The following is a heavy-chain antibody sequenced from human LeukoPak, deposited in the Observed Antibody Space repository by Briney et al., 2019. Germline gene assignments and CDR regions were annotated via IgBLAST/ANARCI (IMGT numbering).Heavy chain of an antibody. V-gene: IGHV1-18*01. CDR1: GYTFTSYG. Sequence: AASAKVSCKASGYTFTSYGISWVRQAPGQGLEWMGWISAYNGNTNYAQKLQGRVTMTTDTSTSTAYMELRSLRSDDTAVYYCARDRQQLVPLYCYYGMDVWGQGTTVTVSS. J-gene: IGHJ6*02. CDR3: ARDRQQLVPLYCYYGMDV. D-gene: IGHD6-13*01. CDR2: ISAYNGNT.